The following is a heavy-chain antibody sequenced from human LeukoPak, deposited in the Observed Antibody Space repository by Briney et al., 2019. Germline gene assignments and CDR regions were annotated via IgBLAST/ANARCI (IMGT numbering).Heavy chain of an antibody. CDR2: ISYDGSNK. J-gene: IGHJ4*02. CDR1: GFTFSSYA. D-gene: IGHD1-26*01. CDR3: ARDEAAYSGSPLDY. Sequence: GRSLRLSCAASGFTFSSYAMHWVRQAPGKGLEWVAVISYDGSNKYYADSVKGRFTISRDNSKNALYLQMNSLRAEDTAVYYCARDEAAYSGSPLDYWGQGTLVTVSS. V-gene: IGHV3-30-3*01.